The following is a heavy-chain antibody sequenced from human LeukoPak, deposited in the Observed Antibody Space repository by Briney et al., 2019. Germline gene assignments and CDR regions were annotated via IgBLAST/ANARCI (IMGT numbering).Heavy chain of an antibody. J-gene: IGHJ4*02. Sequence: QPGGSLRLSCAASGFTFSSYAMSWVRQAPGKGLEWVSGISGSGAGTYYADSVKGRFTISRDNSKNTLYVQMNSLRAEDTALYYCAKDRYSGSSAPEYWGQGTLVTVSS. CDR2: ISGSGAGT. D-gene: IGHD1-26*01. CDR1: GFTFSSYA. V-gene: IGHV3-23*01. CDR3: AKDRYSGSSAPEY.